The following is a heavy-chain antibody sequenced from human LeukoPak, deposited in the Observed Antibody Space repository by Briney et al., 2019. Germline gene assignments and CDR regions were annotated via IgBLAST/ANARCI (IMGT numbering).Heavy chain of an antibody. CDR2: ISYDGSNK. Sequence: GGSLRLSCAASGFTFSSYAMHWVRQAPGKGLEWVAVISYDGSNKYYTDSVKGRFTISRDNSKNTLYLQMNSLRAEDTAVYYCARGPPMITSGGVIAHLHYFDYWGQGTLVTVSS. D-gene: IGHD3-16*02. V-gene: IGHV3-30*04. CDR3: ARGPPMITSGGVIAHLHYFDY. CDR1: GFTFSSYA. J-gene: IGHJ4*02.